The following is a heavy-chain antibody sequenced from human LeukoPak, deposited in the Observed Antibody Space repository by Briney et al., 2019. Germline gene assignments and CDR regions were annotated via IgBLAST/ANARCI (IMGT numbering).Heavy chain of an antibody. CDR3: ATDGNGRRYAFDI. Sequence: GASVKVSCKVSVYTLTELSMHWVRQAPGKGLEWMGGFDPEDGETIYAQKFQGRVTMTEDTSTDTAYMELSSLRSEDTAVYYCATDGNGRRYAFDIWGQGTMVTVSS. CDR2: FDPEDGET. CDR1: VYTLTELS. V-gene: IGHV1-24*01. J-gene: IGHJ3*02. D-gene: IGHD1-26*01.